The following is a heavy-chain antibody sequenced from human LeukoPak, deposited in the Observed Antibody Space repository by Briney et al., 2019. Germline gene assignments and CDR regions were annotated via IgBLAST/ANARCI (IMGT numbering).Heavy chain of an antibody. V-gene: IGHV1-18*01. CDR2: ISAYNGNT. Sequence: ASVNVSCKASRGTFSKYAISWVRQAPGQGLEWMGWISAYNGNTNYAQKLQGRVTMTTDTSTSTAYMELRSLRSDDTAVYYCARDSYYYYYGMDVWGQGTTVTVSS. CDR3: ARDSYYYYYGMDV. CDR1: RGTFSKYA. J-gene: IGHJ6*02.